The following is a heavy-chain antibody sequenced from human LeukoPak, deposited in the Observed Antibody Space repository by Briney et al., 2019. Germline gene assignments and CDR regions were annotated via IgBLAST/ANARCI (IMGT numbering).Heavy chain of an antibody. V-gene: IGHV3-53*01. Sequence: PGGSLTLSCAASGFAVSSNYMSWFRQAPGKGLEWVSVIYGGGSTYYADSVKGRFTISRDNSKNTLYLQMNSLRAEDTAVYYCARGGSGWYVYFDCWGQGTLVTVSS. D-gene: IGHD6-19*01. CDR1: GFAVSSNY. CDR2: IYGGGST. J-gene: IGHJ4*02. CDR3: ARGGSGWYVYFDC.